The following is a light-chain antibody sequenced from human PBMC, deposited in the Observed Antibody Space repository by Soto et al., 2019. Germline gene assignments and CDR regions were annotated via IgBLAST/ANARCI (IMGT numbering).Light chain of an antibody. J-gene: IGLJ1*01. CDR1: SSDVGGYNY. Sequence: QSVLTQPPSASGSPGQSVAISCTGTSSDVGGYNYVSWYQQHPGKAPKLMIYEVNKRPSGVPDRFSGSKSGNTASLTVSGLQAEDEAGYYCSSYAGSSNVFGTGTKVTGL. CDR3: SSYAGSSNV. V-gene: IGLV2-8*01. CDR2: EVN.